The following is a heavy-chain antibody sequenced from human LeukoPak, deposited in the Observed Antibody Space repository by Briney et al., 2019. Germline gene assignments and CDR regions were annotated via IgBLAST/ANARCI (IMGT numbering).Heavy chain of an antibody. J-gene: IGHJ4*02. CDR3: ARFIAAADTIDY. V-gene: IGHV4-39*01. CDR1: GGSISSSSYY. Sequence: KPSETLSLTCTVSGGSISSSSYYWGWLRQPPGKGLEWIGSIYYSGSTYYNPSLKSRVTISVDTSKNQFSLKLSSVTAADTAVYYCARFIAAADTIDYWGQGTLVTVSS. D-gene: IGHD6-13*01. CDR2: IYYSGST.